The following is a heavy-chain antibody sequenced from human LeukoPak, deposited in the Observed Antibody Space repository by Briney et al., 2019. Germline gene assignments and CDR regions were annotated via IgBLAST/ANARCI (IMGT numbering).Heavy chain of an antibody. Sequence: SETLSLTCAVYGGSFSGYYWSWIRQPPGKGLEWIGEINHSGSTNYNPSLKSRVTISVDTPKNQFSLKLSSVTAADTAVYYCARGGIVRPRDAFDIWGQGTMVTVSS. CDR1: GGSFSGYY. D-gene: IGHD2-15*01. CDR3: ARGGIVRPRDAFDI. V-gene: IGHV4-34*01. CDR2: INHSGST. J-gene: IGHJ3*02.